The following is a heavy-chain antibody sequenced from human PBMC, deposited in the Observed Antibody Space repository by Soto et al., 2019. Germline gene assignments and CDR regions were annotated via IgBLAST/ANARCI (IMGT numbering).Heavy chain of an antibody. CDR3: AISGYDLPISGAFDI. CDR1: GFTFSSYA. V-gene: IGHV3-23*01. CDR2: ISGSGGST. D-gene: IGHD5-12*01. Sequence: GGSLRLSCAASGFTFSSYAMSWVRQAPGKGLEWVSAISGSGGSTYYADSVKGRFTISRDNSKNTLYLQMNSLRAEDTAVYYCAISGYDLPISGAFDIWGQGTMVTVSS. J-gene: IGHJ3*02.